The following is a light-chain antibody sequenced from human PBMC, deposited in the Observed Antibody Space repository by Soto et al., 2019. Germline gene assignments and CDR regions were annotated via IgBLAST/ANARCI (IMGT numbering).Light chain of an antibody. CDR1: QDIRNY. Sequence: DIQMTQSPSSLSASLGDRVTITCQASQDIRNYLNWYQQKPGKAPKLLIYDASNLEAGVPSRFSGSGSGTDFTFTISSLQPEDIATYYCQQYDNVPQYTFGQGTKLEI. J-gene: IGKJ2*01. CDR3: QQYDNVPQYT. V-gene: IGKV1-33*01. CDR2: DAS.